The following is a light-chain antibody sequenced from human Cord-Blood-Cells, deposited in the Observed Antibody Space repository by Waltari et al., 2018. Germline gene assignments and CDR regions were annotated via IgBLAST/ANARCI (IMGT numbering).Light chain of an antibody. J-gene: IGKJ4*01. CDR3: QQSYSTPLT. CDR1: QSISSY. CDR2: AAS. V-gene: IGKV1-39*01. Sequence: DIQMTQSPSSLSASVVDRVTITCRASQSISSYLNWYQQKPGKAPKLLIYAASSLQSGVPSRFSGSGSGTDFTLTIISLQPEDFATYYCQQSYSTPLTFGGGTKVEIK.